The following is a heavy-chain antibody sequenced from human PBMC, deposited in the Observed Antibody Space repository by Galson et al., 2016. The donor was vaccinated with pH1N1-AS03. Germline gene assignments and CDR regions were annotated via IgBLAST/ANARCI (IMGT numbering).Heavy chain of an antibody. CDR2: IHKDGSEK. Sequence: SLRLSCATSGFSFSESWMNWVRQAPGKGLEWVAIIHKDGSEKHYLDSVKGRFTISRDNAKNSIYLQMTTLRPEDTAFYYCARGAGFLVDYWGQGTLVTVSS. CDR1: GFSFSESW. CDR3: ARGAGFLVDY. D-gene: IGHD1-1*01. V-gene: IGHV3-7*03. J-gene: IGHJ4*02.